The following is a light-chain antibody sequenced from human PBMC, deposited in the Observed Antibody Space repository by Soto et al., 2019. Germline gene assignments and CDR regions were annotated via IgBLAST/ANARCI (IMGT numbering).Light chain of an antibody. CDR2: AAS. V-gene: IGKV3-11*01. CDR1: QSISSG. J-gene: IGKJ4*01. Sequence: EIVLTQSPATLSLSPGERATLSCRASQSISSGLAWYQQKPGQAPRLLLYAASNRATGVPDRFSGSGSGTDSILTISGLEPEDFAVYYCQKRASWPLTFGGGTKVDIK. CDR3: QKRASWPLT.